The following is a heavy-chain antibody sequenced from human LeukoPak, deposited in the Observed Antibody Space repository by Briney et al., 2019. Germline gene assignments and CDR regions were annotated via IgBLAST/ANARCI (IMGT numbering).Heavy chain of an antibody. D-gene: IGHD3-22*01. J-gene: IGHJ4*02. Sequence: GRSLRLSCAASGFTFSSYGMHWVRQAPGKGLEWVAVISYDGSNKYYADSVKGRFTISRDNSKNTLYLQMNSLRAEDTAVYYCAKDAMIVVVTQDYFDYWGQGTLVTVSS. CDR3: AKDAMIVVVTQDYFDY. CDR1: GFTFSSYG. V-gene: IGHV3-30*18. CDR2: ISYDGSNK.